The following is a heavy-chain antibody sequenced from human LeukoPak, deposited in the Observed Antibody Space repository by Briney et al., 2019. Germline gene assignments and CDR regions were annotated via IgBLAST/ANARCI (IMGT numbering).Heavy chain of an antibody. Sequence: GGSLRLSCAASGFTFSDYYMSWIRQAPGKGLEWVSYISSSGSTIYYADSVKGRFTISRDNAKNSLYLQMNSLRAEDTAVYYCASESVFSAGTSDYWGQGTLVTVSS. J-gene: IGHJ4*02. CDR3: ASESVFSAGTSDY. D-gene: IGHD6-13*01. CDR1: GFTFSDYY. CDR2: ISSSGSTI. V-gene: IGHV3-11*01.